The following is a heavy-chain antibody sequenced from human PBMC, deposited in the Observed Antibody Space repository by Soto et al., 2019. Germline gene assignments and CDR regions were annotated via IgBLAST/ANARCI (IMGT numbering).Heavy chain of an antibody. Sequence: ASVKVSCKASGGTFSSYAISWVRQAPGQGLEWMGGIIPIFGIANYAQKFQGRVTITADKSTSTAYMELSSLRSEDTAVYYCARAPSGICPYYFDYWGQGTLVTVSS. CDR2: IIPIFGIA. CDR3: ARAPSGICPYYFDY. J-gene: IGHJ4*02. CDR1: GGTFSSYA. D-gene: IGHD1-26*01. V-gene: IGHV1-69*10.